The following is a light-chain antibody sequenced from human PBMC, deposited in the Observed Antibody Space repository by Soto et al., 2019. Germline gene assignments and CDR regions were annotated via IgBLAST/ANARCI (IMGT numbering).Light chain of an antibody. J-gene: IGLJ1*01. V-gene: IGLV2-11*01. CDR1: SSDVGGYNY. CDR3: CSYAGXYTLGV. Sequence: QSVLTQPRSVSGSPGQSVTISCTGTSSDVGGYNYVSWYQQHPGKAPKLMIYDVSKRPSGVPDRFSGSKSGNTASLTISGLQAEDEADYYCCSYAGXYTLGVFGTGTKVTVL. CDR2: DVS.